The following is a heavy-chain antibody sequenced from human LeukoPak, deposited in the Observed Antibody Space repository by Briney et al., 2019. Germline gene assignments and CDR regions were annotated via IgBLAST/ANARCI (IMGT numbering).Heavy chain of an antibody. CDR3: VRDLT. J-gene: IGHJ4*02. CDR1: GFTFSASA. CDR2: ITTNGRNT. D-gene: IGHD4/OR15-4a*01. Sequence: GGSLRLSCSASGFTFSASAMHWVRQAPGMVPQFVSAITTNGRNTYYADSVKGRFTISRDNSKSTLDLQMRSLRAEDTAVYYCVRDLTWGQGTLVTVSS. V-gene: IGHV3-64D*06.